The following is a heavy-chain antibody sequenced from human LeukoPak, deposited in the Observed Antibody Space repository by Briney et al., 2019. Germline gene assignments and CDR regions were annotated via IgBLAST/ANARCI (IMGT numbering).Heavy chain of an antibody. V-gene: IGHV4-61*01. Sequence: SETLSLTCTVSGFSVTTDSYCWGWIRQPPGKGLEWIGYDYCGGSTNYDPSLKRRVTISVDTSKNQFSLTLTSVTAADTAVYFCARDHFGSLDSWGQGILVTVSS. CDR1: GFSVTTDSYC. D-gene: IGHD3-10*01. J-gene: IGHJ4*02. CDR3: ARDHFGSLDS. CDR2: DYCGGST.